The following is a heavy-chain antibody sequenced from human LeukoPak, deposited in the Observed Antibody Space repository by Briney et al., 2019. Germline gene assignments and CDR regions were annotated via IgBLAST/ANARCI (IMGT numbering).Heavy chain of an antibody. CDR2: IISDGSFT. J-gene: IGHJ3*02. V-gene: IGHV3-74*01. Sequence: PGRSLRLSCAASAFTFSTTWMHWVRQAPGKGLVWVSRIISDGSFTTYADSVKGRFTISRDNAKNMLYLQMNNLRDEDTAVYYCATDGGYAFDIWGQGTMVTVSS. D-gene: IGHD3-10*01. CDR3: ATDGGYAFDI. CDR1: AFTFSTTW.